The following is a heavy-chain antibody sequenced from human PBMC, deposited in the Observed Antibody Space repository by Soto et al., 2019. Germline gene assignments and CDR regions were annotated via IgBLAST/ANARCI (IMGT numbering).Heavy chain of an antibody. D-gene: IGHD5-12*01. CDR3: TRTSLDSGNDFYFDY. CDR1: GFIFSGYT. J-gene: IGHJ4*02. Sequence: VQLLESGGDLVQPGGSLRLSCTASGFIFSGYTMNWVRQAPGKGLEWVSGINGGGGATSYADSVKGRFTVSRDNSKNTLHLQMHRLTAEDTAMYFCTRTSLDSGNDFYFDYWGQGTLVTVSS. V-gene: IGHV3-23*01. CDR2: INGGGGAT.